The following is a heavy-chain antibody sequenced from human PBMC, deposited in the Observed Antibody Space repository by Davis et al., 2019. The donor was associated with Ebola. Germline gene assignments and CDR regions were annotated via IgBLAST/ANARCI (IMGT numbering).Heavy chain of an antibody. Sequence: PGGSLRLSCAASGFTFSSYWMSWVRQAPGKGLEWVSAIDGGDGSTYYADSVKGRFTISRDNSKNTLFLQMNSLRAEDTAVYHCAKGSIAVALFDCWGQGTLVTVSS. J-gene: IGHJ4*02. CDR3: AKGSIAVALFDC. V-gene: IGHV3-23*01. D-gene: IGHD6-19*01. CDR2: IDGGDGST. CDR1: GFTFSSYW.